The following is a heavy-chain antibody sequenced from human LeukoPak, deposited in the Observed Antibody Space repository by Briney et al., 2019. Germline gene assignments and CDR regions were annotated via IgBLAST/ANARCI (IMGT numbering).Heavy chain of an antibody. CDR1: GFTFSSYS. CDR3: AKGTGRTDY. J-gene: IGHJ4*02. CDR2: ISWNSGSI. Sequence: GGSLRLSCAASGFTFSSYSMNWVRQAPGKGLEWVSGISWNSGSIGYADSVKGRFTISRDNAKNSLYLQMNSLRAEDTALYYCAKGTGRTDYWGQGTLVTVSS. V-gene: IGHV3-9*01.